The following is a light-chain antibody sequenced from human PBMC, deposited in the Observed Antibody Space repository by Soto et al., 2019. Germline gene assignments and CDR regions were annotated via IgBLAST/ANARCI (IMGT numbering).Light chain of an antibody. CDR3: QQYKNWPRT. V-gene: IGKV3-20*01. CDR2: GAS. J-gene: IGKJ1*01. CDR1: QTVSTSF. Sequence: EIVLTQSPGTLSLSPGERATLSCRASQTVSTSFLAWYQQKRGQAPRLLIYGASTRATGVPDRFSGSGSGTDFTLTISELEPEDFAVYYCQQYKNWPRTFGQGTKVDIK.